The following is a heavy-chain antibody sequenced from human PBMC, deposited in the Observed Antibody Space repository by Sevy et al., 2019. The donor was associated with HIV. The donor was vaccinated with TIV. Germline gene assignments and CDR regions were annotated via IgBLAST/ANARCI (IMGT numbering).Heavy chain of an antibody. D-gene: IGHD2-8*01. CDR3: AREGGTKPHDY. CDR2: LSFGCGEI. V-gene: IGHV3-23*01. CDR1: GFTFSKYS. J-gene: IGHJ4*02. Sequence: GGSLRPSCAASGFTFSKYSMSWVRQPPGKGLEWVSTLSFGCGEINYADSVKGRLTISRDNSKSSVYLQMNNLRPEDTAVYYCAREGGTKPHDYWGQGTLVTVSS.